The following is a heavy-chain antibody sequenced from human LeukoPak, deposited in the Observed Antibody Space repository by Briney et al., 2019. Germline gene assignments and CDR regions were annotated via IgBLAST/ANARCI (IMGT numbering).Heavy chain of an antibody. V-gene: IGHV3-21*01. D-gene: IGHD1-26*01. CDR1: GFTFSSYS. Sequence: KPGGSLRLSCAASGFTFSSYSMNWVRQAPGKGLEWVSSISSSSSYIYYADSVKGRFTISRDNAKNSLYLQMNSLRAEDTAVYYCAKDRRYSGSYYYYYGMDVWGQGTTVTVSS. J-gene: IGHJ6*02. CDR2: ISSSSSYI. CDR3: AKDRRYSGSYYYYYGMDV.